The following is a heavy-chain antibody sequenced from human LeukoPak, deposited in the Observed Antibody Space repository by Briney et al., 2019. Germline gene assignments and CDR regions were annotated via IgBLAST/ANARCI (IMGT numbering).Heavy chain of an antibody. Sequence: GASVKVSCKASGYTFTGYYMHWVRQAPGQGLEWMGWINPNSGGTNYAQKFQGRVTMTRDTSISTAYMELSRLRSDDTAVYYCARDVVSTLRRQWLVLTYWGQGTLVTVSS. CDR2: INPNSGGT. CDR1: GYTFTGYY. D-gene: IGHD6-19*01. V-gene: IGHV1-2*02. CDR3: ARDVVSTLRRQWLVLTY. J-gene: IGHJ4*02.